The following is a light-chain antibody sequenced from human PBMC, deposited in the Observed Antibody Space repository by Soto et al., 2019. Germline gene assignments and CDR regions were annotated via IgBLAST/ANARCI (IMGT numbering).Light chain of an antibody. CDR3: QQYDKSPPWT. Sequence: EIVMTQSPATLSVSPVEGATLSCRASQSVSSNLAWYQQKPGQGPRLLIIGASTRATGVPDRFSGSGSGTEFTLTIDSLQSDDFATYYCQQYDKSPPWTFGQGTKVDIK. CDR2: GAS. V-gene: IGKV3-15*01. CDR1: QSVSSN. J-gene: IGKJ1*01.